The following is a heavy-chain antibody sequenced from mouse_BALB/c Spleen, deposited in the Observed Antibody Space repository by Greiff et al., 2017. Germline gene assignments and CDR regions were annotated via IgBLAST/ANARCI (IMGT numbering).Heavy chain of an antibody. D-gene: IGHD1-1*01. V-gene: IGHV1-69*02. CDR1: GYTFTSYW. CDR2: IYPSDSYT. Sequence: VQLQQSGAELVRPGASVKLSCKASGYTFTSYWINWVKQRPGQGLEWIGNIYPSDSYTNYNQKFKDKATLTVDKSSSTAYMQLSSPTTEDSVVYYSTRIPYYYGSSYFDYWGQGTTLTVSS. CDR3: TRIPYYYGSSYFDY. J-gene: IGHJ2*01.